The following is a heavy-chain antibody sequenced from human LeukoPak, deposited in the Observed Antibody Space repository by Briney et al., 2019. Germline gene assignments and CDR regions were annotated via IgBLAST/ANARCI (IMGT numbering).Heavy chain of an antibody. J-gene: IGHJ4*02. CDR2: FDPEDGET. D-gene: IGHD3-10*01. Sequence: ASVKVSCKVSGYTLTKLSMHWVRQAPGKGLEWMGGFDPEDGETIYAQKFQGRVTMTEDTSTDTAYMELSSLRSEDTAVYYCATDLYYYVSGSRGHFDYWGQGTLVTVSS. CDR3: ATDLYYYVSGSRGHFDY. V-gene: IGHV1-24*01. CDR1: GYTLTKLS.